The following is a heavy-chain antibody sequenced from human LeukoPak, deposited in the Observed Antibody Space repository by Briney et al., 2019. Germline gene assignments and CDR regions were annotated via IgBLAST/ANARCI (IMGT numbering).Heavy chain of an antibody. CDR2: ISYVGSNK. D-gene: IGHD5-12*01. CDR3: ARVTKSGYSGYGDAFDI. V-gene: IGHV3-30-3*01. J-gene: IGHJ3*02. Sequence: GGSLRLSCAASGLTFSSYAMHWVRQAPGKGLEWVAVISYVGSNKYYADSVKGRFTISRDNSKNTLYLQMNSLRAEDTAVYYCARVTKSGYSGYGDAFDIWGQGTMVTVSS. CDR1: GLTFSSYA.